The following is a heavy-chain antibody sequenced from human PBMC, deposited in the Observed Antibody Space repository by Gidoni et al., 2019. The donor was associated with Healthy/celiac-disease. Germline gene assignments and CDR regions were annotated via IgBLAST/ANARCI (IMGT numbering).Heavy chain of an antibody. D-gene: IGHD3-10*01. CDR1: GFTFSSYA. V-gene: IGHV3-30-3*01. J-gene: IGHJ4*02. CDR3: ARDRGASGVPGIDY. Sequence: QVQLVESGGGVVQPGRSLRLSCAASGFTFSSYAMHWVRQAPGKGLEWVAVISYDGSNKYYADSVKGRFTISRDNSKNTLYLQMNSLRAEDTAVYYCARDRGASGVPGIDYWGQGTLVTVSS. CDR2: ISYDGSNK.